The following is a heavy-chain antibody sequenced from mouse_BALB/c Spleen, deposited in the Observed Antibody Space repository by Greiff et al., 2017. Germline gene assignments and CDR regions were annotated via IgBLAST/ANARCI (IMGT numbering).Heavy chain of an antibody. Sequence: EVKLQESGPGLVKPSQSLSLTCSVTGYSITSGYYWNWIRQFPGNKLEWMGYISYDGSNNYNPSLINRISITRDTSKNQFFLKLNSVTTEDTATYYCATRGFDYWGQGTTLTVSS. CDR2: ISYDGSN. V-gene: IGHV3-6*02. CDR1: GYSITSGYY. J-gene: IGHJ2*01. CDR3: ATRGFDY.